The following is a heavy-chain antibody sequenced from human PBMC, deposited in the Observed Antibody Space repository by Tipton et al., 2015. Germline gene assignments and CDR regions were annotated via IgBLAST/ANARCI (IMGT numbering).Heavy chain of an antibody. Sequence: TLSLTCAVYGGSLSGYYWSWVRQPPGKGLEWIGEMNHSGSTNYNPSLKSRVTISVDTSKNQLSLKVNSVTAADTAVYYCARGHKNGDSPWDYWGQGTLVTVSS. D-gene: IGHD4-17*01. CDR1: GGSLSGYY. CDR3: ARGHKNGDSPWDY. J-gene: IGHJ4*02. CDR2: MNHSGST. V-gene: IGHV4-34*01.